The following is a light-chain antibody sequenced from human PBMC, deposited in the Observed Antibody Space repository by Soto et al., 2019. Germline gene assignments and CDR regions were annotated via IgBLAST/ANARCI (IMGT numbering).Light chain of an antibody. V-gene: IGKV1-5*01. CDR2: DAS. CDR3: QQYNSYSWT. CDR1: QSISSW. Sequence: DIQMTQSPSTLSASVGDRVTITCRASQSISSWLAWYQQKTGKAPKLLIYDASSLESGVPSRFSGSGSGTEFTLTISSLQPDDFATYYCQQYNSYSWTFXQGTKVDIK. J-gene: IGKJ1*01.